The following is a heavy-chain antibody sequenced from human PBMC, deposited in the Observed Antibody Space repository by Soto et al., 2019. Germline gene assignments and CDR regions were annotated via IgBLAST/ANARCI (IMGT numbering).Heavy chain of an antibody. CDR2: IVAGSGDT. CDR3: AARSDFRFYYSDMDV. V-gene: IGHV1-58*01. CDR1: GLTVSSSA. D-gene: IGHD3-3*01. J-gene: IGHJ6*02. Sequence: QMQLVQSGPEVKKPGTSVKLSCKASGLTVSSSAVQWVRQSRGQRLEWIGWIVAGSGDTKYAQRFHERVTFSRDMSTDTAYMELSSLRSDDTGVYYCAARSDFRFYYSDMDVWGQGTTVTVSS.